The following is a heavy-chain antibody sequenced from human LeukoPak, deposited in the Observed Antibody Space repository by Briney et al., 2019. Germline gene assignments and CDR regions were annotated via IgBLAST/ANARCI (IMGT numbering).Heavy chain of an antibody. CDR1: GFTFSSYG. Sequence: PGGSLRLSCAASGFTFSSYGMHWVRQAPGKGLEWVAVISYDGSNKYYADSVKGRFTISRDNSKNTLYLQMNSLRAEDTAVYYCAKAHLKISVLGGRDDYFDYWGQGTLVTVSS. D-gene: IGHD3-16*01. V-gene: IGHV3-30*18. CDR2: ISYDGSNK. J-gene: IGHJ4*02. CDR3: AKAHLKISVLGGRDDYFDY.